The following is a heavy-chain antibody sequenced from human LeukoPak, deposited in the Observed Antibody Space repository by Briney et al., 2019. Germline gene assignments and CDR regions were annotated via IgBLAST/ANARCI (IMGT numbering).Heavy chain of an antibody. CDR2: ISYDGSNK. CDR3: AKMPVSYSSGWSTFDY. D-gene: IGHD6-19*01. Sequence: GGSLRLSCAASGFTFSSYGMHWVRQAPGKGLEWVAVISYDGSNKYYADSVKGRFTISRDNSKNTLYLQMNSLRADDTAVYYCAKMPVSYSSGWSTFDYWGQGNLATVSS. J-gene: IGHJ4*02. CDR1: GFTFSSYG. V-gene: IGHV3-30*18.